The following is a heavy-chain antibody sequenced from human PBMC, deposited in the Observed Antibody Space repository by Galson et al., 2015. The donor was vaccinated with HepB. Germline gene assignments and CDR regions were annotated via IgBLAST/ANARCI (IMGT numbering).Heavy chain of an antibody. Sequence: SLRLSCAASGFTFSSYAMSWVRQAPGKGLEWVSGISGSGGYTNYADSVKGRFTISRDNSKNTLYLHMNSLRAEDTAVYYCAKCTVNYWYFDLWGRGTLVTVSS. D-gene: IGHD4-11*01. CDR3: AKCTVNYWYFDL. CDR2: ISGSGGYT. V-gene: IGHV3-23*01. J-gene: IGHJ2*01. CDR1: GFTFSSYA.